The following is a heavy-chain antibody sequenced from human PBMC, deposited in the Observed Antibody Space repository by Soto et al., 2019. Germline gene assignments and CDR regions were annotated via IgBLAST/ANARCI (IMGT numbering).Heavy chain of an antibody. D-gene: IGHD3-3*01. CDR1: DGSISSYY. J-gene: IGHJ6*01. V-gene: IGHV4-4*07. Sequence: SETLSLTCTVSDGSISSYYWTWIRQSAGKGLGGIGRIYGSGGTNYSPSLKSRVHLSVDRAKKNFSLKLTSVTAADTAVYYCAREKVGYDFWSGYPLMDVGRQGTTVTVSS. CDR2: IYGSGGT. CDR3: AREKVGYDFWSGYPLMDV.